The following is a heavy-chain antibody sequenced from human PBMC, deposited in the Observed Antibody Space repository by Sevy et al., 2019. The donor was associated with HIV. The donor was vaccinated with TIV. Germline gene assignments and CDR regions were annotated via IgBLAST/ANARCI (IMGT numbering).Heavy chain of an antibody. Sequence: GGSLRLSCAASGFTFSSYGMHWVRQAPGKGLEWVAVIWYDGSNKYYADSVKGRFTISRDNSKNTLYLQMNSLRAEDTAVYYCASGHRFNYYDSRPPSDYWGQGTLVTVSS. V-gene: IGHV3-33*08. CDR1: GFTFSSYG. CDR3: ASGHRFNYYDSRPPSDY. D-gene: IGHD3-22*01. CDR2: IWYDGSNK. J-gene: IGHJ4*02.